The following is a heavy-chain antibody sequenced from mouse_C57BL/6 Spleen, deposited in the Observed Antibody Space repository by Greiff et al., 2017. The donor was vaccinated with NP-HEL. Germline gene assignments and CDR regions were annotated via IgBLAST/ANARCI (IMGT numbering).Heavy chain of an antibody. CDR2: ISYDGSN. V-gene: IGHV3-6*01. D-gene: IGHD1-1*01. Sequence: EVQVVESGPGLVKPSQSLSLTCSVTGYSITSGYYWNWIRQFPGNKLEWMGYISYDGSNNYNPSLKNRISITRDTSKNQFFLKLNSGTTEDTATYYCASLDYGSDYYAMDYWGQGTSVTVSS. J-gene: IGHJ4*01. CDR1: GYSITSGYY. CDR3: ASLDYGSDYYAMDY.